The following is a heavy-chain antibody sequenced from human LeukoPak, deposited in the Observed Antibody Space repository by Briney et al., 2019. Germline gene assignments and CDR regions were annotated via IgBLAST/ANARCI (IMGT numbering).Heavy chain of an antibody. D-gene: IGHD3-22*01. CDR3: AKTSTMIVGGYFDY. CDR1: GFTVSSNY. CDR2: IYSGGST. V-gene: IGHV3-53*05. Sequence: GGSLRLSCAASGFTVSSNYMSWVRQAPGKGLEWVSVIYSGGSTYYADSVKGRFTISRDNSKNTLYLQMNSLRAEDTALYYCAKTSTMIVGGYFDYWGQGTLVTVSS. J-gene: IGHJ4*02.